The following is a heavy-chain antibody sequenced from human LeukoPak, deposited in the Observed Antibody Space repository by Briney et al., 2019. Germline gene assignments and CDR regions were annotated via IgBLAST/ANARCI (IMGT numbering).Heavy chain of an antibody. CDR1: GFTFDDYG. D-gene: IGHD2-2*01. J-gene: IGHJ4*02. V-gene: IGHV3-20*04. CDR3: ARLNCSSTSCYPFDY. Sequence: GGSLRLSCAASGFTFDDYGMSWVRQAPGKGLEWVSGINWNGGSTGYADSVKGRFTISRDNAKNSLYLQMNSLRAEDTALYYCARLNCSSTSCYPFDYWGQRTLVTVSS. CDR2: INWNGGST.